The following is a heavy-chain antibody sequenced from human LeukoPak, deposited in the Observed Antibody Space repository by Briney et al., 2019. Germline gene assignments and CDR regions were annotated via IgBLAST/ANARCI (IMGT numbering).Heavy chain of an antibody. V-gene: IGHV3-21*01. J-gene: IGHJ4*02. Sequence: GGSLRLSCAASGFTFSSYSMNWVRQAPGKGLEWVSSISSSSSYIYYADPVKGRFTISRDNAKNSLYLQMNSLRAEDTAVYYCARDSVPGSWEFDYWGQGTLVTVSS. CDR3: ARDSVPGSWEFDY. CDR1: GFTFSSYS. CDR2: ISSSSSYI. D-gene: IGHD6-13*01.